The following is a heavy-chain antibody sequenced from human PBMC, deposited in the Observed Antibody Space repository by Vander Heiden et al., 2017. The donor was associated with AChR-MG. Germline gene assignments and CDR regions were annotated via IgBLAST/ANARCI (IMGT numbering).Heavy chain of an antibody. CDR1: GGTFSSYA. CDR2: IIPIFGTA. J-gene: IGHJ5*02. V-gene: IGHV1-69*06. CDR3: AREDYYGSGMEGGWFDP. Sequence: QVQLVQSGAEVKKPGSSVKVSCKASGGTFSSYAISWVRQAPGQGLEWMGGIIPIFGTANYAQKFQGRVTITADKSTSTAYMELSSLRSEDTAVYYCAREDYYGSGMEGGWFDPWGQGTLVTVSS. D-gene: IGHD3-10*01.